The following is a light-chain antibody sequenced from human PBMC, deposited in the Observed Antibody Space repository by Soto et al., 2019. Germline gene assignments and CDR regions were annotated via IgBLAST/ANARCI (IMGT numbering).Light chain of an antibody. CDR1: QSVSSSY. V-gene: IGKV3D-20*02. CDR2: GAY. Sequence: EIVLTQSPGTLSLSPGERATLSCRASQSVSSSYLAWYQQRPGQAPRLLIYGAYSRATGIPDRFSGSGSGTDFTLTISSLEPEDAGIYYCQQRSHWPPITFGQGTRLEIK. CDR3: QQRSHWPPIT. J-gene: IGKJ5*01.